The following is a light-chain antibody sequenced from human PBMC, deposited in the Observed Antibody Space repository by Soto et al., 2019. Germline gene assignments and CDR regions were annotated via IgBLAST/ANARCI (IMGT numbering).Light chain of an antibody. Sequence: EIVLTQSPGTLSLSPGERATLSCMTSQSVSSSLAWYQQKPGQAPSLLIYGASSRATGIPDRFSGSGSGTDFTLTISRLEPEDFAVYYCQQYGSSLRTFGGGTKVDIK. CDR1: QSVSSS. CDR3: QQYGSSLRT. V-gene: IGKV3-20*01. J-gene: IGKJ4*01. CDR2: GAS.